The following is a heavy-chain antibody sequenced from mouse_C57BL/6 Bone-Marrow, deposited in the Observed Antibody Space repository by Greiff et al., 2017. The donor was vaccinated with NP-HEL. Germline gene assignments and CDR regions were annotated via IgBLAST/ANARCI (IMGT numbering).Heavy chain of an antibody. D-gene: IGHD3-2*02. V-gene: IGHV1-82*01. CDR3: ARSAQGGGFDY. CDR1: GYAFSSSW. Sequence: QVHVKQSGPELVKPGASVKISCKASGYAFSSSWMNWVKQRPGKGLEWIGRIYPGDGDTNYNGKFKGKATLTADKSSSTAYMQLSSLTSEDSAVYFCARSAQGGGFDYWGQGTTLTVSS. CDR2: IYPGDGDT. J-gene: IGHJ2*01.